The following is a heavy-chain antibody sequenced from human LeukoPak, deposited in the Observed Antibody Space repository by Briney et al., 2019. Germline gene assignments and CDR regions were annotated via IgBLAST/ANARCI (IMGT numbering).Heavy chain of an antibody. V-gene: IGHV3-30*14. Sequence: PGGSLRLSCAASGFTFSSYAMHWVRQAPGKGLEWVAVISYDGSNKYYADSVKGRFTISRDNSKNTLYLQMNSLRAEDTAVYYCARDSGRGYSSFDYWGQGTLVTVSS. CDR3: ARDSGRGYSSFDY. J-gene: IGHJ4*02. CDR2: ISYDGSNK. CDR1: GFTFSSYA. D-gene: IGHD5-18*01.